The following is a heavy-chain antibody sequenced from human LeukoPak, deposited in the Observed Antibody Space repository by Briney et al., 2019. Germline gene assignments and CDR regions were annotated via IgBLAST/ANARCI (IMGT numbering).Heavy chain of an antibody. CDR1: GGSINSGSYY. V-gene: IGHV4-61*02. CDR3: ARHPPRSPFDF. Sequence: SETLSLTCTVSGGSINSGSYYWSWIRQPAGKGLEWIGRIYSSGSTNFNPSLKSRVTISVDTSKNQLSLNLNSVTAADTAVYYCARHPPRSPFDFWGQGTLVTVSS. J-gene: IGHJ4*02. D-gene: IGHD3-16*01. CDR2: IYSSGST.